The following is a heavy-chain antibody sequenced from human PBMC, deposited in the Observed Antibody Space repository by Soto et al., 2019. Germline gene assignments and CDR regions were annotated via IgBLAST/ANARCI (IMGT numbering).Heavy chain of an antibody. J-gene: IGHJ5*02. CDR2: ISGDGGST. CDR3: AKDQYYDFWSGYYNNWFDP. V-gene: IGHV3-23*01. D-gene: IGHD3-3*01. Sequence: HPGGSLRLSCAASGLTFSTYAMSWVRQAPGKRLEWVSGISGDGGSTYYADSVKGRFTISRDNSKNMLYLQMNGLRAEDTAVYYCAKDQYYDFWSGYYNNWFDPWGQGTLVTVSS. CDR1: GLTFSTYA.